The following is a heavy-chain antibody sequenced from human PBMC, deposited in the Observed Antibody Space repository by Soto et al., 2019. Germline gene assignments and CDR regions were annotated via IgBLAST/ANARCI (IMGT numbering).Heavy chain of an antibody. V-gene: IGHV1-18*04. CDR1: GYTFTSYG. CDR2: ISAYNGNT. Sequence: QVQLVQSGAEVKKPGASVKVSCKASGYTFTSYGISWVRQAPGQGLEWMGWISAYNGNTNYAQKLQGRVTMTTDTSTSTAYMELRSLRSDDTAVYYCARDPRYYDFWSGYPRDYGMDVWGQGTTVTVSS. J-gene: IGHJ6*02. CDR3: ARDPRYYDFWSGYPRDYGMDV. D-gene: IGHD3-3*01.